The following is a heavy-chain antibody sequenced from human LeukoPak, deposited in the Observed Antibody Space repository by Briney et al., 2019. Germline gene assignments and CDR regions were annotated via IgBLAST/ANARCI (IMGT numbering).Heavy chain of an antibody. CDR1: GGSISSSSYY. V-gene: IGHV4-39*07. D-gene: IGHD5-18*01. CDR2: MYYSGST. J-gene: IGHJ4*02. Sequence: SETLSLTCTVSGGSISSSSYYWGWIRQPPGKGLEWIGSMYYSGSTYYNPSLKSRVTISVDTSKYQFSLKLSSVTAADTAVYYCASRDTASDYWGQGTLVTVSS. CDR3: ASRDTASDY.